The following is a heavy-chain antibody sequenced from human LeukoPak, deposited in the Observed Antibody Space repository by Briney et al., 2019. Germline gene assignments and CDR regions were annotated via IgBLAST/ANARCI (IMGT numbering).Heavy chain of an antibody. Sequence: SETLSLTCTVSGGSISSSSYYWGWIRQPPGKGLEWIGSIYYSGSTYYNPSLKSRVTISVNTSKNQFSLKLSSVTAADTAVYYRARLYYDFWSGYSHYMDVWGKGTTVTVSS. CDR2: IYYSGST. CDR1: GGSISSSSYY. V-gene: IGHV4-39*01. CDR3: ARLYYDFWSGYSHYMDV. J-gene: IGHJ6*03. D-gene: IGHD3-3*01.